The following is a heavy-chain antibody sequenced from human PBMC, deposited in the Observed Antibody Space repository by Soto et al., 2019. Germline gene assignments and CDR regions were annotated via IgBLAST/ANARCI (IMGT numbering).Heavy chain of an antibody. J-gene: IGHJ3*02. CDR2: YYRDAST. CDR3: ARETYYFDGSGYTRDFEI. Sequence: GVSLRLSCSASGVTVSSNYMSWVRQAPGKGLQRVSVYYRDASTYYGGSVRGRFTISRDISKNTLYLQMNTLRDEDTAVSYCARETYYFDGSGYTRDFEIWGQSTMV. V-gene: IGHV3-66*01. CDR1: GVTVSSNY. D-gene: IGHD3-22*01.